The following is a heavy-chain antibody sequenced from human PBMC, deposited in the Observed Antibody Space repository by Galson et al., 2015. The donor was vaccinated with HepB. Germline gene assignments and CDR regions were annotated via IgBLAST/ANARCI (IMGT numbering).Heavy chain of an antibody. D-gene: IGHD1/OR15-1a*01. Sequence: SLRLSCAASGFTFSSYWMNWVRQAPGKGLEWVASIKPDGSQTWYMNYVKGRFTISRDDAKNTLSLQMNSLRDEDTAVYFCARNNAPAYWGQGTLVTVSS. V-gene: IGHV3-7*03. J-gene: IGHJ4*02. CDR3: ARNNAPAY. CDR2: IKPDGSQT. CDR1: GFTFSSYW.